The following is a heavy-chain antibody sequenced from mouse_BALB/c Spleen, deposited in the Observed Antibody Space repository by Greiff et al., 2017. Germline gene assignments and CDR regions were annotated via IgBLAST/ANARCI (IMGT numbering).Heavy chain of an antibody. CDR1: GFTFSSYG. V-gene: IGHV5-6*02. CDR2: ISSGGSYT. Sequence: DVKLVESGGDLVKPGGSLKLSCAASGFTFSSYGMSWVRQTPDKRLEWVATISSGGSYTYYPDSVKGRFTISRDNAKNTLYLQMSSLKSEDTAMYYCARQVRDYFDYWGQGTTLTVSS. D-gene: IGHD2-14*01. J-gene: IGHJ2*01. CDR3: ARQVRDYFDY.